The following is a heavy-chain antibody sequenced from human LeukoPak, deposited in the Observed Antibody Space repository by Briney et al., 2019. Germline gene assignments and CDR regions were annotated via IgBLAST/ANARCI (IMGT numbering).Heavy chain of an antibody. Sequence: SETLSLTCAVYGGSFSGYYWTWIRQPPGKGLEWIGEINHSGSTNYNPSLKSRVTISVDTSKNQFSLKLSSATAADTAVYYCARDPERVEQLVIFDYWGQGTLVTVSS. J-gene: IGHJ4*02. CDR3: ARDPERVEQLVIFDY. CDR1: GGSFSGYY. V-gene: IGHV4-34*01. D-gene: IGHD6-6*01. CDR2: INHSGST.